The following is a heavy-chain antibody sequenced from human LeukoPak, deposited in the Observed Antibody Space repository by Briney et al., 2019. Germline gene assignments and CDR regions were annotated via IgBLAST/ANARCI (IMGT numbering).Heavy chain of an antibody. CDR2: IGGSGTNT. J-gene: IGHJ4*02. CDR3: AKGIEYSNSSFDS. Sequence: GGSLRLSCTASGFIFGSYAMSWVRQAPGKGLEWVSVIGGSGTNTHLADSVKGRFTISRDNTKNTLYLQMNSLRPEDTAVYYCAKGIEYSNSSFDSWGQGTLVSVSS. V-gene: IGHV3-23*01. CDR1: GFIFGSYA. D-gene: IGHD6-6*01.